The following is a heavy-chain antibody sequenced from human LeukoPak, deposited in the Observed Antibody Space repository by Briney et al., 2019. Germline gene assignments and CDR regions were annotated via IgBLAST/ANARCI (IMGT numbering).Heavy chain of an antibody. J-gene: IGHJ4*02. D-gene: IGHD6-19*01. V-gene: IGHV1-2*02. CDR3: AQSSGWDSLKY. CDR1: GHTFTGYY. CDR2: INPNSGGT. Sequence: ASVKVSCKASGHTFTGYYMHWVRQAPGQGLEWMGWINPNSGGTNHAQKFQGRVSMTRDTSINTAYMELSRLRSDDTAVYYCAQSSGWDSLKYWGQGTLVTVSS.